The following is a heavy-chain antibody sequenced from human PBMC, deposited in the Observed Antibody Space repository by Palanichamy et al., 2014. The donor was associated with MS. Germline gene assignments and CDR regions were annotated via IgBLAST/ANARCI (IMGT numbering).Heavy chain of an antibody. J-gene: IGHJ4*02. CDR2: ISGSGGST. CDR3: AKDASITIFGVADQPFDY. D-gene: IGHD3-3*01. V-gene: IGHV3-23*01. CDR1: GFTFSKYA. Sequence: EAQVLESGGGLAQPGGSLRLSCVVTGFTFSKYAMSWVRQTPGKGLEWVSGISGSGGSTYYADSVKGRFTISRDNSKNTLYLQINSLRPEDTALYYCAKDASITIFGVADQPFDYWGQGTLVTVSA.